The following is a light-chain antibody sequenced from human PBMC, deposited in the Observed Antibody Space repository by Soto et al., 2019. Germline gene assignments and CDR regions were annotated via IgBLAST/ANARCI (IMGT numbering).Light chain of an antibody. J-gene: IGKJ1*01. V-gene: IGKV1-6*01. CDR1: QALGND. Sequence: AIQMTQSPSSLSASVGDRVTITCRASQALGNDLSWYQQKSGKAPKLLIYGASTLQTGVPARFSGSGFGTDFTLTISSLQPEDFATYYCLQDNTWPWTFGQGTRVGIK. CDR2: GAS. CDR3: LQDNTWPWT.